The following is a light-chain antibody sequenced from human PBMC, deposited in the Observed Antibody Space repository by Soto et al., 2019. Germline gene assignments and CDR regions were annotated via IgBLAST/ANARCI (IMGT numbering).Light chain of an antibody. V-gene: IGKV1-39*01. J-gene: IGKJ1*01. CDR3: QQTYNTLTWT. Sequence: VGDRVTITCRASQSIGTYLNWYQQRPGKAPKLLIYTSSNLQSGVPARFSGSGSGTDSTLTINSLQPEDFATYYCQQTYNTLTWTFGQGTKVET. CDR1: QSIGTY. CDR2: TSS.